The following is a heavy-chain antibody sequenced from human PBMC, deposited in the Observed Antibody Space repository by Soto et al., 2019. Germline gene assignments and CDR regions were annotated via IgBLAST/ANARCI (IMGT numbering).Heavy chain of an antibody. V-gene: IGHV1-69*02. CDR2: IIPILGIA. D-gene: IGHD6-6*01. Sequence: SVKVSCKASGGTFSSYTISWVRQAPGQGLEWMGRIIPILGIANYAQKFQGRVTITADKSTSTAYMELSSLRSEDTAVYYCAMSIAARSSPGYWGQGTLVTVSS. CDR3: AMSIAARSSPGY. CDR1: GGTFSSYT. J-gene: IGHJ4*02.